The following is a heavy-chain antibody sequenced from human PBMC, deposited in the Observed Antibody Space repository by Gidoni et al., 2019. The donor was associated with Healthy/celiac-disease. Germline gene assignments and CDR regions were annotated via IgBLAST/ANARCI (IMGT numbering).Heavy chain of an antibody. V-gene: IGHV1-2*02. Sequence: QVQLVPSGAEVKKPGAAMKVSCKSSGYTFTGYYMHWVRQAPGQGLVWMGWIHPNSGGTNYAQKFQGRVTMTRDTSISTAYMELSRLRSDDTAVYYCARFPVPPEEMDVWGQGTTVTVSS. CDR3: ARFPVPPEEMDV. CDR2: IHPNSGGT. CDR1: GYTFTGYY. J-gene: IGHJ6*02.